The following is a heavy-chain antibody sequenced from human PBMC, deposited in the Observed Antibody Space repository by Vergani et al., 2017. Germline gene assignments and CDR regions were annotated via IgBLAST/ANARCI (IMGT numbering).Heavy chain of an antibody. D-gene: IGHD3-3*01. CDR3: ARGAVFGVVNRALRSSWFDP. CDR2: INPSGGST. V-gene: IGHV1-46*01. CDR1: GYTFTSYY. Sequence: QVQLVQSGAEVKKPGASVKVSCKASGYTFTSYYMHWVRQAPGQGLEWMGKINPSGGSTSYAQKFQGRVTMTRDTSTSTVYMELSSLRSEDTAVYYCARGAVFGVVNRALRSSWFDPWGQGTLVTVSS. J-gene: IGHJ5*02.